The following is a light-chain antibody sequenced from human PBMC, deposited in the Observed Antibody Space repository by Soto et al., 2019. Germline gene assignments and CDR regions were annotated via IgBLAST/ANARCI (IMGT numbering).Light chain of an antibody. V-gene: IGKV1-5*01. CDR1: QNINEW. J-gene: IGKJ2*01. Sequence: DIQMTQSPPTLSASVGDRVTISCRASQNINEWLAWYQQKPGKAPKILLYDASTLQSGVPSRFSGSGSGTEFTLTISSLQPDDFATHYCQQYGHFPSTFGQGTELEIK. CDR2: DAS. CDR3: QQYGHFPST.